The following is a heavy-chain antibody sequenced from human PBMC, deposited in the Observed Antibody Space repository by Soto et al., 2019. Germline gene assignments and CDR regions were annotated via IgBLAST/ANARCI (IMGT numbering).Heavy chain of an antibody. V-gene: IGHV4-34*01. CDR1: GLSFIGYY. D-gene: IGHD5-12*01. CDR2: INHSGST. J-gene: IGHJ5*02. Sequence: SETLSLTCAVYGLSFIGYYWSWIRQPPGKGLEWIGEINHSGSTNYNPSLKSRVTISVDTSKNQFSLKLSSVTAADTAVYYCARGRRYSGYDYIIAPPRNWFDPWGQGTLVTVSS. CDR3: ARGRRYSGYDYIIAPPRNWFDP.